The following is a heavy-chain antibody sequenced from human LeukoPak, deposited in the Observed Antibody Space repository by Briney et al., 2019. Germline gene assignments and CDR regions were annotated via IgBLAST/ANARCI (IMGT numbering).Heavy chain of an antibody. J-gene: IGHJ4*02. CDR2: INHSGST. CDR1: GGSFSGYY. CDR3: ARDKNIVVVPAAKGGFDY. D-gene: IGHD2-2*01. V-gene: IGHV4-34*01. Sequence: SETLSLTCAVYGGSFSGYYWSWIRQPPGKGLEWIGEINHSGSTNYNPSLKSRVTISVDTSKNQFSLKLSSVTAADTAVYYCARDKNIVVVPAAKGGFDYWGQGTLVTVSA.